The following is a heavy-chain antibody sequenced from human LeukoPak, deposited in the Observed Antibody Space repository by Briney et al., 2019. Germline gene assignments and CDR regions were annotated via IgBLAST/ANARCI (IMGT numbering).Heavy chain of an antibody. V-gene: IGHV1-8*01. CDR3: ARGRAKNSRYNWNYYFDY. CDR2: MNPNSGNT. J-gene: IGHJ4*02. D-gene: IGHD1-7*01. Sequence: ASVKVSCKASGYTFTSYDINWVRQATGQGLEWMGWMNPNSGNTGYAQKFQGRVTMTRNTSISTAYMELSSLRSEDTAVYYCARGRAKNSRYNWNYYFDYWGQGTLVTVSS. CDR1: GYTFTSYD.